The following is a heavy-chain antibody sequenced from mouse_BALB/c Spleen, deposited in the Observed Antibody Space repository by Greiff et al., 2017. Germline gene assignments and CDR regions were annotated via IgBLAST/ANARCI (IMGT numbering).Heavy chain of an antibody. CDR1: GYSFTSYW. J-gene: IGHJ2*01. CDR2: IDPSDSET. D-gene: IGHD1-1*01. Sequence: VQLQQSGPELVKTGASVKISCKASGYSFTSYWMHWVKQRPGQGLEWIGMIDPSDSETRLNQKFKDKATLTVDKSSSTAYMQLSSPTSEDSAVYSCAKATTVVTDYWGQGTTLTVSS. V-gene: IGHV1-69*02. CDR3: AKATTVVTDY.